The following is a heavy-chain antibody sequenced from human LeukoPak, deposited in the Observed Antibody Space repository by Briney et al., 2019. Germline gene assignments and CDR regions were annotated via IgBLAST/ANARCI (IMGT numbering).Heavy chain of an antibody. J-gene: IGHJ4*02. CDR2: ISSSSSTI. CDR1: GFTFSTYS. CDR3: ARDLGYSYGAYFDY. D-gene: IGHD5-18*01. Sequence: PGGSLRLSCAASGFTFSTYSMNWVRQAPGKGLEWVSYISSSSSTIYYADSVKGRFTISRDNAKNSLYLQMNSLRDEDTAVYYCARDLGYSYGAYFDYWGQGTLVTVSS. V-gene: IGHV3-48*02.